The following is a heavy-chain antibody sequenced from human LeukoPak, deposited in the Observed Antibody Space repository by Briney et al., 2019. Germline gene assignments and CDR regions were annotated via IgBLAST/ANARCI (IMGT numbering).Heavy chain of an antibody. CDR1: GFTFSNYA. CDR2: ILGSGGST. Sequence: GGSLRLSCAASGFTFSNYAMSWVRQAPGKGLEWVSAILGSGGSTYYADSVKGRFTVSRDNSKSTLYLQVNSLRAEDTALYYCAKWGDYDVLTGYYVPDYWGQGTLVTVSS. J-gene: IGHJ4*02. V-gene: IGHV3-23*01. D-gene: IGHD3-9*01. CDR3: AKWGDYDVLTGYYVPDY.